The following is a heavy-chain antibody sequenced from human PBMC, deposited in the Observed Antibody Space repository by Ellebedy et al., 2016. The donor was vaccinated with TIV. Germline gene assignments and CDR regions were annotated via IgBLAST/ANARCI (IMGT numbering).Heavy chain of an antibody. CDR2: IFPGDSDT. D-gene: IGHD3-10*01. V-gene: IGHV5-51*01. Sequence: GESLKISCKGSGYTFTNYWIGWVRHMPGKGLEWMGIIFPGDSDTRYSPSFQGQVTISVDKSTSTAFLQWSSLKASDTAMYYCARRSDYYGSGAGYFDSWGQGTLVTVSS. CDR1: GYTFTNYW. CDR3: ARRSDYYGSGAGYFDS. J-gene: IGHJ4*02.